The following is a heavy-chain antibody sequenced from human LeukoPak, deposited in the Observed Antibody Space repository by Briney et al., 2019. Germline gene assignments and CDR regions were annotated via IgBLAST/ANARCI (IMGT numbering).Heavy chain of an antibody. CDR2: IYYSGST. D-gene: IGHD1-14*01. Sequence: SETLSLTCTVSGASIISYYWSWIRQPPGKGLEWIGYIYYSGSTNYNPSLKSRVTISVDTSKNQFSLKLTSVTAADTAVYYCARDRISINALDMWGQGTMVNVSS. CDR3: ARDRISINALDM. J-gene: IGHJ3*02. V-gene: IGHV4-59*01. CDR1: GASIISYY.